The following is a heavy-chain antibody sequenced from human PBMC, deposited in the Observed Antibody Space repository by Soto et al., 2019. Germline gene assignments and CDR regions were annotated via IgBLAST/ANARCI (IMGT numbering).Heavy chain of an antibody. D-gene: IGHD2-15*01. CDR2: ISAYNGNT. CDR1: GYTFTSYG. Sequence: QVQLVQSGAEVKKPGASVKVSCKASGYTFTSYGISWVPQAPGQGLEWMGWISAYNGNTNYAQKLQGRVTMTTDTSTSTAYMELRSLRSDDTPVYYCARDCSGGSCYLHDAFDIWGQGTMVTVSS. V-gene: IGHV1-18*01. J-gene: IGHJ3*02. CDR3: ARDCSGGSCYLHDAFDI.